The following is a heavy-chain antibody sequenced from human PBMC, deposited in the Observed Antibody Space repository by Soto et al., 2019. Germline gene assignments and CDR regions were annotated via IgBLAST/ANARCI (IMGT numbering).Heavy chain of an antibody. V-gene: IGHV4-34*01. D-gene: IGHD3-3*01. J-gene: IGHJ4*02. CDR2: ISHSGST. Sequence: SETRSLTWAVYGGSFSWYCCSWVRQPPGKGLEWIGEISHSGSTNYNSSLESRVTISVDTSKNQLFLKLSSVTAADTAVYYCARTGFFGVVPERYWGQGTLVTVSS. CDR1: GGSFSWYC. CDR3: ARTGFFGVVPERY.